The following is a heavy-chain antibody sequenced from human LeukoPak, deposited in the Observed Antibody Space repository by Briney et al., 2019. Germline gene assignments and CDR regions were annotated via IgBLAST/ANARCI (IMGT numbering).Heavy chain of an antibody. D-gene: IGHD6-19*01. J-gene: IGHJ5*02. CDR2: FDPEDGET. CDR1: GYTLTELS. V-gene: IGHV1-24*01. Sequence: ASVKVSCTVSGYTLTELSMHWVRQAPGKGLEWMGGFDPEDGETIYAQKFQGRVTMTEDTSTNTPYMQLSSLRSEDTAVYYCATKPPLGVAANWFDPWGQGTLVTVSS. CDR3: ATKPPLGVAANWFDP.